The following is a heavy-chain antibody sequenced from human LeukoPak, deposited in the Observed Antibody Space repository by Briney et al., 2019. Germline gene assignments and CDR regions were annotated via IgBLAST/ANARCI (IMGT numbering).Heavy chain of an antibody. CDR1: GFTFSTYW. Sequence: GGSLRLSCAASGFTFSTYWMTWVRQAPGKGLEWVANIKQDGSGKYYVDSVKGRFSISRDNAKNSLYLQMNSLRVEDTAVYYCARLGAAPDCWGQGALVTVSS. V-gene: IGHV3-7*01. CDR3: ARLGAAPDC. J-gene: IGHJ4*02. CDR2: IKQDGSGK. D-gene: IGHD6-6*01.